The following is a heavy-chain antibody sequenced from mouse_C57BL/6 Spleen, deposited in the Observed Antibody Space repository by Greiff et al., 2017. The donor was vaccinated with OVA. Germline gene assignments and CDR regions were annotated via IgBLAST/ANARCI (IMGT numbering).Heavy chain of an antibody. CDR2: IRNKANGYTT. J-gene: IGHJ1*03. CDR3: VKAVMIYYYAGGYFDV. D-gene: IGHD2-1*01. CDR1: GFTFTDYY. Sequence: EVKLVESGGGLVQPGASLRLSCAASGFTFTDYYMSWVRQPPGQAPEWLALIRNKANGYTTEYTAPVKGPFTIYRANSPNILYLQMNTLMAEDSATYYGVKAVMIYYYAGGYFDVWGTGTTVTVSS. V-gene: IGHV7-4*01.